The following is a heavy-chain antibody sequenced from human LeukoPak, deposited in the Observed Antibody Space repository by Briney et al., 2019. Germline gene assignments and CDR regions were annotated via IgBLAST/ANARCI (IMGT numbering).Heavy chain of an antibody. D-gene: IGHD4-17*01. J-gene: IGHJ4*02. CDR1: GFTFSNYA. CDR3: AKDLPDYGDYIEGY. Sequence: PGGSLRLSCAASGFTFSNYAMSWVRQAPGKGLEWVSAISGSGGDTYYAGSVKGRFTISRDNSKNTLYLQMNSLRAEDTAVYYCAKDLPDYGDYIEGYWGQGTLVTVSS. CDR2: ISGSGGDT. V-gene: IGHV3-23*01.